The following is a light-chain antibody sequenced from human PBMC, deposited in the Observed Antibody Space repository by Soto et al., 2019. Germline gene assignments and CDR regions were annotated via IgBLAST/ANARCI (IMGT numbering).Light chain of an antibody. CDR3: QQYNNWPPSIS. CDR2: GAS. V-gene: IGKV3-15*01. CDR1: QSVSSN. Sequence: VVMAQSPATLTVSPGERATLSCRAGQSVSSNLAWYQQKPGQAPRLLIYGASTRATGIPARFSGSGSGTEFTLTISSLQSEDFAVYCCQQYNNWPPSISFGQGTRREMK. J-gene: IGKJ5*01.